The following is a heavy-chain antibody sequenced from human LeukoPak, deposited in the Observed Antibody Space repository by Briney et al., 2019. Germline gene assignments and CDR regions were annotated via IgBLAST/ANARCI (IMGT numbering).Heavy chain of an antibody. Sequence: PGGSLRLSCPASGFTFISYAMDWVRQAPGKGLQWVSGISGSGGRTYYADSVKGRFTISRDNSKNMLYLQMNSLRAEDTAVYYCAKPSITDDYFDYWGQGTLVTVSS. J-gene: IGHJ4*02. V-gene: IGHV3-23*01. CDR2: ISGSGGRT. CDR1: GFTFISYA. CDR3: AKPSITDDYFDY. D-gene: IGHD3-10*01.